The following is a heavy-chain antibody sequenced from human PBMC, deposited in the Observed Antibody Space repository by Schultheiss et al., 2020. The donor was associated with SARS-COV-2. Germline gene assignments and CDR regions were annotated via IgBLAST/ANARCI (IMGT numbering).Heavy chain of an antibody. D-gene: IGHD2-2*01. J-gene: IGHJ5*02. CDR2: ISGSGGST. CDR1: GFTFSSYA. V-gene: IGHV3-23*01. Sequence: GGSLRLSCAASGFTFSSYAMSWVRQAPGKGLEWVSAISGSGGSTYYADSVKGRFTISRDNAKNSLYLQMNSLRAEDTAVYYCARVGYQLLSWFDPWGQGTLVTVSS. CDR3: ARVGYQLLSWFDP.